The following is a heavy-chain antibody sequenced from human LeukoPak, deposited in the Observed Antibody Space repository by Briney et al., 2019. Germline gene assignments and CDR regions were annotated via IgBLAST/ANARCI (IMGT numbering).Heavy chain of an antibody. D-gene: IGHD1-14*01. CDR1: GFTFSSYS. V-gene: IGHV3-48*01. CDR2: ISSSSSTI. Sequence: PGGSLRLSCAASGFTFSSYSMNWVRQAPGKGLEWVSYISSSSSTIYYADSVKGRFTISRDNAKNSLYLQMNSLRAEDTAVYYCARAGNRYYYYCYMDVWGKGTTVTVSS. CDR3: ARAGNRYYYYCYMDV. J-gene: IGHJ6*03.